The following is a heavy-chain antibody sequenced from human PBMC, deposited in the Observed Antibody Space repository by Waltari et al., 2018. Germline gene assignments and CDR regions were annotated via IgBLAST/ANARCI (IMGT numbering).Heavy chain of an antibody. CDR3: ASRGI. Sequence: QVQLQQGGAGLLKRAETLCLTCAGYGGSGSGDDGSWIRPPPGKGLAWSGEINHSGSTNYHPSLKSRVTISVDSSKNPFSLKLSSVPAADTAVYYCASRGIWGQGTLVTVSS. CDR2: INHSGST. D-gene: IGHD3-10*01. J-gene: IGHJ3*02. CDR1: GGSGSGDD. V-gene: IGHV4-34*01.